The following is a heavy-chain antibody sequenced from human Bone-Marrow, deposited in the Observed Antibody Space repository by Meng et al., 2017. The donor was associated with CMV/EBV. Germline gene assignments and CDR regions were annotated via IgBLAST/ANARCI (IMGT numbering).Heavy chain of an antibody. CDR2: IYYSGST. J-gene: IGHJ6*02. D-gene: IGHD2-2*01. V-gene: IGHV4-61*01. CDR1: GGSVSSGSYY. CDR3: ASNVVVPAAMGYYYYGMEV. Sequence: SEPLSLTCTVSGGSVSSGSYYWSWIRQPPGKGLEWIGYIYYSGSTNYNPSLKSRVTISVDTSKNQFSLKLSSVTAADTAVYYCASNVVVPAAMGYYYYGMEVWGQGTTVTVSS.